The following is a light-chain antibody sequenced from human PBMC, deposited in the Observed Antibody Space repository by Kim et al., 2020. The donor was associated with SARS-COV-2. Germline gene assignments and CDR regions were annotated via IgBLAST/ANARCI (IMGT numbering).Light chain of an antibody. CDR3: QHRQT. V-gene: IGKV1-5*01. Sequence: STLSASVGDRVTLTCRASESVSRWLAWYQQKPGKAPKLLIDDGSNVQSGVPARFSGRGSGTEFTLTISSLQPDDFAIYYCQHRQTFGQGTKVDIK. CDR2: DGS. CDR1: ESVSRW. J-gene: IGKJ1*01.